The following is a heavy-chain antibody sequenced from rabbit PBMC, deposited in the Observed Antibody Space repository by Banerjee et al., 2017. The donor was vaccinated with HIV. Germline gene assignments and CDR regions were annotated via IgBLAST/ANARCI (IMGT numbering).Heavy chain of an antibody. CDR3: ARDSLYDDYGDAGFTRLDL. D-gene: IGHD2-1*01. CDR2: IFVGSGGST. V-gene: IGHV1S40*01. J-gene: IGHJ3*01. CDR1: GFDLSSYYY. Sequence: QSLEESGGDLVKPGASLTLTCTASGFDLSSYYYMCWVRQAPGKGLEWIASIFVGSGGSTYYASWAKGRFTISKTSSTTVTLQMTSLTAADTATYFCARDSLYDDYGDAGFTRLDLWGQGTLVTVS.